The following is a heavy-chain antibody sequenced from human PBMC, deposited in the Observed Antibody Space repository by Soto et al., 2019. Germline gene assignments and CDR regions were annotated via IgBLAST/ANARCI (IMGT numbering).Heavy chain of an antibody. D-gene: IGHD2-15*01. J-gene: IGHJ4*02. CDR2: VIPIFGTA. Sequence: QVQLVQSGAEVKKPGSSVKVSCKASGGTFSSYAISWVRQAPGQGLEWMGGVIPIFGTANNAQKFQGRVTITADESTRTAYMGLRTLRSEGTAVYYCARESRYCSGCSCYCLPVIDYWGQGTLVTVSS. V-gene: IGHV1-69*12. CDR3: ARESRYCSGCSCYCLPVIDY. CDR1: GGTFSSYA.